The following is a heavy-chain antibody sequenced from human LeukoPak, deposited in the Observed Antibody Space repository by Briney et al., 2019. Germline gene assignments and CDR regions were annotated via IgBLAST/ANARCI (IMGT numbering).Heavy chain of an antibody. CDR2: IYSGGST. Sequence: GGSLRLSCAASGFTVSSNYMSWVRQAPGKGLERVSVIYSGGSTYYADSVKGRFTISRDNSKNTLYLQMSSLRAEDTAVYYCARPWADRADVSGYYGLYWGHGTLVTVSS. J-gene: IGHJ4*01. CDR3: ARPWADRADVSGYYGLY. CDR1: GFTVSSNY. D-gene: IGHD3-22*01. V-gene: IGHV3-53*01.